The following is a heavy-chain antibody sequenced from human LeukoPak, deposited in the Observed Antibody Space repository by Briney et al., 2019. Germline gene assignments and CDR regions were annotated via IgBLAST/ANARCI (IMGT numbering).Heavy chain of an antibody. CDR2: IYSTGST. Sequence: SETLSLTCTVSGGSISNYYWNWVRQPAGKGLEWVGRIYSTGSTNYNPSLKSRVTMSVETSKKQFSLKLRSVTAADTAVYYCARGLYDYYFDYWGQGTLVTVSS. V-gene: IGHV4-4*07. CDR3: ARGLYDYYFDY. CDR1: GGSISNYY. J-gene: IGHJ4*02. D-gene: IGHD3-3*01.